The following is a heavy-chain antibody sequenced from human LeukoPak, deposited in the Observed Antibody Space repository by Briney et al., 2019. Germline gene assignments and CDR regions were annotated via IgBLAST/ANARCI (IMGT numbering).Heavy chain of an antibody. J-gene: IGHJ5*02. CDR3: AKIAAAGTNWFDP. CDR1: GFIFSSYS. CDR2: IKQDGSEK. Sequence: GGSLRLSCAASGFIFSSYSMSWVRQAPGKGLEWVANIKQDGSEKYYVDSVKGRFTISRDNAKNSLYLQMNGLRAEDTAMYYCAKIAAAGTNWFDPWGQGTLVTVSS. D-gene: IGHD6-13*01. V-gene: IGHV3-7*03.